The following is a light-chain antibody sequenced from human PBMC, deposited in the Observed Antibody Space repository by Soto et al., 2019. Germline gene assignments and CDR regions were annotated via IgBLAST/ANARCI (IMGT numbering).Light chain of an antibody. CDR2: DAS. V-gene: IGKV3-11*01. CDR3: QQRSNWPPGYT. CDR1: QSISLY. J-gene: IGKJ2*01. Sequence: EIVLTQSPATLSLSPGERATLSCRASQSISLYVAWYQQKPGQAPRLLLYDASNRATGIPARFSGSGSGTDVTLTISSLEPEDFAVYYCQQRSNWPPGYTFGQGTKLEI.